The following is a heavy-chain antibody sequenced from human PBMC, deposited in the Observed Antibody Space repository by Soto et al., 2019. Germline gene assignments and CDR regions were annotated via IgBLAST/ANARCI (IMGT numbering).Heavy chain of an antibody. D-gene: IGHD3-22*01. J-gene: IGHJ4*02. V-gene: IGHV1-69*01. Sequence: QVQLVQSGAEVKKPGSSVKVSCKASGVTFSSYAISWVRQAPGQGLEWMGGIIPIFGAANYAQKCQGRVTITADESTSTAYMEQSSLRSEDTAVYYCAGYDSSGYSEGVDYWGQGTLVTVSS. CDR2: IIPIFGAA. CDR1: GVTFSSYA. CDR3: AGYDSSGYSEGVDY.